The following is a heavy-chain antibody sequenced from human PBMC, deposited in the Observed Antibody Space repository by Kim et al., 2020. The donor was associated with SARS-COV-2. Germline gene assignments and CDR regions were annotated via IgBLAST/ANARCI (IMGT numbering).Heavy chain of an antibody. Sequence: SLESRVTISADTSKNQFSPKLSSVTAADTAVYYCARLNYYDSSGYYEFDYWGQGTLVTVSS. V-gene: IGHV4-39*01. CDR3: ARLNYYDSSGYYEFDY. J-gene: IGHJ4*02. D-gene: IGHD3-22*01.